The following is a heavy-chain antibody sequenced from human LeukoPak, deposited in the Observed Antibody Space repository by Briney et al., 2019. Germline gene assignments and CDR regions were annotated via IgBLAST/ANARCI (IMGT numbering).Heavy chain of an antibody. CDR2: IYYSGST. CDR3: ARGVYDSCGYYYANDY. J-gene: IGHJ4*02. CDR1: GGSIGSGGYY. V-gene: IGHV4-31*03. Sequence: PSQTLSLTCTVSGGSIGSGGYYWSWIRQHTGKGLEWIGYIYYSGSTYYNPSLKSRVTISVDTSKNQFSLKLSSVTAADTAVYYCARGVYDSCGYYYANDYWGQGTLVTVSS. D-gene: IGHD3-22*01.